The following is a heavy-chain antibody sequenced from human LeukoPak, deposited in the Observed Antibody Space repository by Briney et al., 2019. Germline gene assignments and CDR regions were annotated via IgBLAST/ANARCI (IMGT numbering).Heavy chain of an antibody. D-gene: IGHD3-10*01. J-gene: IGHJ4*02. CDR3: ARDDYGSGSWNDY. CDR2: ISYDGSNK. V-gene: IGHV3-30*04. Sequence: SGGSLRLSCAASGFTFSSYAMHWVRQAPGKGLEWVAVISYDGSNKYYADSVKGRFTISRDNSKNSLYLQMNSLRVEDTALYYCARDDYGSGSWNDYWGQGTLVTVSS. CDR1: GFTFSSYA.